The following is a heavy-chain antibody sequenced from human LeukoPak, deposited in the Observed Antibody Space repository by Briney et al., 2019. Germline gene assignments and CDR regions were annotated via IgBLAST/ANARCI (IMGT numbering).Heavy chain of an antibody. V-gene: IGHV4-39*07. D-gene: IGHD5-12*01. CDR3: ARVPRYSDYHPNFDY. Sequence: PSETLSLTCTVSGGSISSSSYYWGWIRQPPGKGLEWIGSIYYSGSTYYNPSLKSRVTISVDTSKNQFSLKLSSVTAADTAVYYCARVPRYSDYHPNFDYWGQGTLVTVSS. CDR2: IYYSGST. J-gene: IGHJ4*02. CDR1: GGSISSSSYY.